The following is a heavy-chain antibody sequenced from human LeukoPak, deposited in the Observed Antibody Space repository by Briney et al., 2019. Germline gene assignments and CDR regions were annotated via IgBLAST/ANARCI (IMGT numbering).Heavy chain of an antibody. CDR1: GLTFSSYA. CDR2: ISYDGSNK. Sequence: GRSLTLSCAPSGLTFSSYAMHWVRQAPGKGLEWVAVISYDGSNKYYADSVKGRFTISRDNSKNTLYLQMNSLRAEDTAVYYCARDFLYGSGYYFVEWGQGTLVTVSS. D-gene: IGHD3-22*01. CDR3: ARDFLYGSGYYFVE. J-gene: IGHJ4*02. V-gene: IGHV3-30*04.